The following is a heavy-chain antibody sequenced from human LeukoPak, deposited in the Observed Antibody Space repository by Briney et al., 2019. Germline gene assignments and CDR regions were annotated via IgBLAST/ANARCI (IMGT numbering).Heavy chain of an antibody. V-gene: IGHV4-61*02. J-gene: IGHJ6*03. D-gene: IGHD3-16*01. CDR2: IYTSGST. Sequence: SQTLSLTCNVSGGSISSGSYYWSWIRQPAGKGLEWIGRIYTSGSTDYSPSLKSRVSISVDTSKNRFSLKLTSVTAADTAVYYCARDNRATSNPYRFYDPSYYYYYMDVWGKGTTVTVSS. CDR1: GGSISSGSYY. CDR3: ARDNRATSNPYRFYDPSYYYYYMDV.